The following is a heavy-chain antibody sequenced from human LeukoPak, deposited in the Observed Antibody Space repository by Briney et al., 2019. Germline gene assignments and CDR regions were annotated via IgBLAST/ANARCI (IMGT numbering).Heavy chain of an antibody. CDR1: AGSISSYY. CDR3: ARSGEPPSDAFDI. Sequence: SETLSLTCTVSAGSISSYYWSWIRQPAGKGLEWIVRIYTGGRTNYNPSLKRRVTMSVDTSKNQFSLKLGSVTAADTAVYYSARSGEPPSDAFDIWGQGTMVTVSS. D-gene: IGHD3-10*01. V-gene: IGHV4-4*07. CDR2: IYTGGRT. J-gene: IGHJ3*02.